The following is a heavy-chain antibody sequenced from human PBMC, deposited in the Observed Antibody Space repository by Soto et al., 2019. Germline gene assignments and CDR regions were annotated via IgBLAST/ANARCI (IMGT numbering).Heavy chain of an antibody. CDR2: IYYSGST. Sequence: SETLSLTCTVSGGSISSYYWSWIRQPPGKGLEWIGYIYYSGSTNYNPSLKSRVTISVDTSKNQFSLKLSSVTAADTAVYYCARVGIAVAGIDYWAQRTLVTVSS. CDR1: GGSISSYY. V-gene: IGHV4-59*01. CDR3: ARVGIAVAGIDY. J-gene: IGHJ4*02. D-gene: IGHD6-19*01.